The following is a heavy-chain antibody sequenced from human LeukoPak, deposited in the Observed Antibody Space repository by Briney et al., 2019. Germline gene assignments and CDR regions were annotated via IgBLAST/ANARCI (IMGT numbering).Heavy chain of an antibody. J-gene: IGHJ3*02. CDR3: ARDTNGDAFDI. CDR2: IKQDGSEK. Sequence: GGSLRLSCAASGFTFSSYWMSWVRQAPGKGLEWVANIKQDGSEKYYVDSVKGRFTISRDNTKTSLYLQMNSLRAEDTAVYYCARDTNGDAFDIWGQGTMVTVSS. V-gene: IGHV3-7*01. CDR1: GFTFSSYW. D-gene: IGHD1-1*01.